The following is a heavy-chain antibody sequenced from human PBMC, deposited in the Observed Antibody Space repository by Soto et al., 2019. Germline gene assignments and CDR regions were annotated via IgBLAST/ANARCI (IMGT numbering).Heavy chain of an antibody. Sequence: SETLSLTCAVYGGTFGDIYWSWVRQSPGMGLEWIGEIDNRGRTNYNPSLKRRVTISIDTSRNQFSLRLWSVTAADSGVYYCASQSFTVTAYDFWGPGTLVTVSS. CDR2: IDNRGRT. CDR3: ASQSFTVTAYDF. D-gene: IGHD3-22*01. CDR1: GGTFGDIY. V-gene: IGHV4-34*01. J-gene: IGHJ4*02.